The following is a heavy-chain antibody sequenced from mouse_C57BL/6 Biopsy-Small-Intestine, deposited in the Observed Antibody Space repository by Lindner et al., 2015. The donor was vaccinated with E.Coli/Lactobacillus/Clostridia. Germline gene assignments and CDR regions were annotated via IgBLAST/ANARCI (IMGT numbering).Heavy chain of an antibody. CDR3: SRRFRMGGRYYYAMDV. J-gene: IGHJ4*01. V-gene: IGHV1-81*01. CDR1: GGTFSNYA. D-gene: IGHD2-3*01. CDR2: IIPMFGTA. Sequence: SVKVSCKASGGTFSNYAISWVRQAPGQGFEWMGGIIPMFGTANYAQKFQGRVTITADESTSTAYMELSSLRSEDTAVYYCSRRFRMGGRYYYAMDVWGQGTTVTVSS.